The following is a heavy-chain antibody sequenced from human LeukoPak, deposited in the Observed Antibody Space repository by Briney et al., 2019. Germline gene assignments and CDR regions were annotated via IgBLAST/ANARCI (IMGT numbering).Heavy chain of an antibody. Sequence: SVKVSCKASGGTFSSYAISWVRQAPGQGLEWMGRIIPILGIANYAQKFQGRVTITADKSTSTAYMELSSLRSEDTAVYYCAGGAGPYSSGWYGLSYFDYWGQGTLVTVSS. D-gene: IGHD6-19*01. CDR3: AGGAGPYSSGWYGLSYFDY. CDR1: GGTFSSYA. V-gene: IGHV1-69*04. CDR2: IIPILGIA. J-gene: IGHJ4*02.